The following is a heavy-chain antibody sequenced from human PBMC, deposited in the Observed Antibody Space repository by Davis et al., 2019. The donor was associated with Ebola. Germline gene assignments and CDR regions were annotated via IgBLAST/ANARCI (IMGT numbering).Heavy chain of an antibody. D-gene: IGHD2-2*01. CDR1: GFTFSSYW. V-gene: IGHV3-74*01. Sequence: PGGPLRPSCAAPGFTFSSYWMHWVRQAPGKGLVWVSRINPDGSFTDYADSVKGRFSISRDSTSNTLYLQMNGLRAEDTAVYYCARSSYQPDYWGQGTLVTVSS. CDR2: INPDGSFT. CDR3: ARSSYQPDY. J-gene: IGHJ4*02.